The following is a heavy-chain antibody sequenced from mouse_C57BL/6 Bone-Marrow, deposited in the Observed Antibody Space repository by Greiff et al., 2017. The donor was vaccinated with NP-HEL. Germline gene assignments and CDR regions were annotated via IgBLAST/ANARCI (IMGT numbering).Heavy chain of an antibody. Sequence: QVQLQQPGAELVKPGASVKMSCKASGYTFTSYWITWVKQRPGQGLEWIGDIYPGSGSTNYNEKFKSKATLTVDTSSSTAYMQLSSLTSEDSAVYYCAREGAQANTFDYWGRGTSLTVSS. CDR1: GYTFTSYW. CDR2: IYPGSGST. V-gene: IGHV1-55*01. J-gene: IGHJ2*03. D-gene: IGHD3-2*02. CDR3: AREGAQANTFDY.